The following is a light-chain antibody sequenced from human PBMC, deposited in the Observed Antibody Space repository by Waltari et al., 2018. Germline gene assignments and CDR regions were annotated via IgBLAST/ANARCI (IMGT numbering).Light chain of an antibody. Sequence: IVMTQAPATLSVSAGERATLSCRASQSVSNNLAWYQHKPGQAPRLLIYGAAIRATGIPARFSGSGSGTEFTLTISSLQSEDFAVYYCHQYNRWPRTFGQGTKVEIK. V-gene: IGKV3D-15*01. J-gene: IGKJ1*01. CDR1: QSVSNN. CDR3: HQYNRWPRT. CDR2: GAA.